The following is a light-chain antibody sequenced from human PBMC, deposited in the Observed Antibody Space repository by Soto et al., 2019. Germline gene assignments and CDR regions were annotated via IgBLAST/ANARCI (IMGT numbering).Light chain of an antibody. CDR2: GAS. V-gene: IGKV3-15*01. J-gene: IGKJ2*01. CDR3: QHQGT. Sequence: EIVMTQSPATLSVSPGERATLSCRASQSGSSNLAWYQQKPGQAHRLLIYGASTRATGIPARFSGSGSGTEFTLTISSLQSEDFAVYYCQHQGTFGQGTKLEIK. CDR1: QSGSSN.